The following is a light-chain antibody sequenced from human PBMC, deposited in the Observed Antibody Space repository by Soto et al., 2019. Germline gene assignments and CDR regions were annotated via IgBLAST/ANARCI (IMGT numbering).Light chain of an antibody. J-gene: IGKJ5*01. CDR1: QSLVHSDGIAY. Sequence: VMTQSPLSLPVTLGEPSSISCRSNQSLVHSDGIAYLAWYQRKPGQAPRLLRYGVSSRATGIPDRFSGSGSGTDFTLTISRLQTEDFAVYYCQQYGSSPTITFGQGTRLEIK. CDR2: GVS. V-gene: IGKV3-20*01. CDR3: QQYGSSPTIT.